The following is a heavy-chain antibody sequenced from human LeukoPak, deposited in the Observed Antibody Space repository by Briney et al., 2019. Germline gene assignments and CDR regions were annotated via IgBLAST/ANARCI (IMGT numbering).Heavy chain of an antibody. J-gene: IGHJ4*02. V-gene: IGHV4-59*01. Sequence: PSETLSLTCTVSGDSISSNYWTWIRQPPGKGLEWIGYMSYSGTTKYNPSLKSRVTISLDSSRNQFSLNLSSVTAADTAVYYCARRACSGGSCPNDYWGQGTLVTVST. CDR3: ARRACSGGSCPNDY. D-gene: IGHD2-15*01. CDR2: MSYSGTT. CDR1: GDSISSNY.